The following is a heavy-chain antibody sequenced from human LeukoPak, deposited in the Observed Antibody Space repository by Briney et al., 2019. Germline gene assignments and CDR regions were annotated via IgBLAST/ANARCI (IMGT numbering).Heavy chain of an antibody. CDR3: AKDAVAGNNYYYYYYMDV. D-gene: IGHD6-19*01. CDR2: IRYDGSNK. Sequence: PGGSLRLSCAASGFTFSSYGMHWVRQGPGKGLEWVAFIRYDGSNKYYGDSVKGRFSISRDNSKNTLYLQMSSLRAEDTAVYYCAKDAVAGNNYYYYYYMDVWGKGTTVTVSS. J-gene: IGHJ6*03. V-gene: IGHV3-30*02. CDR1: GFTFSSYG.